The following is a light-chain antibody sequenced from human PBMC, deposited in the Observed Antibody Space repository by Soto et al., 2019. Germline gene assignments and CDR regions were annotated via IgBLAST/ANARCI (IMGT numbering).Light chain of an antibody. CDR3: QKYFSVPFT. V-gene: IGKV1-27*01. J-gene: IGKJ3*01. CDR1: QGISNN. CDR2: AAS. Sequence: DIQVTQSPSSLSPSAGDRVTITGRASQGISNNSAWYQQKPGEVPKLLLYAASTLQSGVPSRFSGSGSGTDFTLTISSLQPEDVATYYCQKYFSVPFTFGPGTKVVIK.